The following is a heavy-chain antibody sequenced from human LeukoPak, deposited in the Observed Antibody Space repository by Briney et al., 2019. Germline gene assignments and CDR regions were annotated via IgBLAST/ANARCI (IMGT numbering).Heavy chain of an antibody. J-gene: IGHJ6*02. V-gene: IGHV3-9*01. Sequence: PGGSLRLSCAASGFTLDDYAMHWVRQAPGKGLEWVSDISWNSGSLGYADSVKGRFTISRDNAKNSLYLEMNSLRTEDTALYYCAKGCSSTSCPDGHYYGMDVWGQGTTVIVSS. CDR2: ISWNSGSL. D-gene: IGHD2-2*01. CDR3: AKGCSSTSCPDGHYYGMDV. CDR1: GFTLDDYA.